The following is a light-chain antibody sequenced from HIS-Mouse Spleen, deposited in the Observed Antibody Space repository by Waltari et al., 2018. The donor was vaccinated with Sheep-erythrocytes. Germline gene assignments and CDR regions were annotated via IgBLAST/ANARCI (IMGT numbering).Light chain of an antibody. CDR3: QQSYSTPPLT. CDR2: AAS. V-gene: IGKV1-39*01. Sequence: DIQMTQSPSSLSASVGDRDTLSCRASESIISYLNWYQQKPGKAPKLLIYAASSLQSGVPSRFSGSGSGTDFTLTISSLQPEDFATYYCQQSYSTPPLTFGGGTKVEIK. CDR1: ESIISY. J-gene: IGKJ4*01.